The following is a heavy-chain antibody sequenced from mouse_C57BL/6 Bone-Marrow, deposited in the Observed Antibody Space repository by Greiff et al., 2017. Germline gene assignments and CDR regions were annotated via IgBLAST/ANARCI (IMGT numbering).Heavy chain of an antibody. CDR3: ARHRPAYYAMDY. CDR1: GFTFSDYG. V-gene: IGHV5-15*01. Sequence: EVQVVESGGGLVQPGGSLKLSCAASGFTFSDYGMAWVRQAPRKGPEWVAFISNFAYSIYYEDTVTGRVTISRENAKNTLYLEMSSLRSEDTAMYDCARHRPAYYAMDYWGQGTSVTVSS. CDR2: ISNFAYSI. J-gene: IGHJ4*01.